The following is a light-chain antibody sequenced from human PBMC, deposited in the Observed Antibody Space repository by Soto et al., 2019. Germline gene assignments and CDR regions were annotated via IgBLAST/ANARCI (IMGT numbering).Light chain of an antibody. CDR1: QSVSY. J-gene: IGKJ3*01. CDR3: QQRSNWPPVFS. Sequence: EIVLTQSPATLSLSPGERATLSCRASQSVSYLAWYQQKPGQAPRLLIYHASNRATGIPARFSGSGSGTDFTLSISSLEPEEFAVYYCQQRSNWPPVFSFGPGTKVDMK. CDR2: HAS. V-gene: IGKV3-11*01.